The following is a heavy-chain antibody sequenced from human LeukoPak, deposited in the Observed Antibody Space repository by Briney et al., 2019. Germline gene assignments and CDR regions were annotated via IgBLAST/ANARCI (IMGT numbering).Heavy chain of an antibody. V-gene: IGHV4-59*08. CDR1: GGPNCSYY. Sequence: SDPLSLMCSLSGGPNCSYYWLCIPRPTGEAVEGLGYIYYRWSTNYNPSLKRRVNISVDTSKKQFFLKLSSVTAADTAVYYCASLTEYYCDTSGCYYNFDYGGQGPLVTVSS. CDR3: ASLTEYYCDTSGCYYNFDY. CDR2: IYYRWST. J-gene: IGHJ4*02. D-gene: IGHD3-22*01.